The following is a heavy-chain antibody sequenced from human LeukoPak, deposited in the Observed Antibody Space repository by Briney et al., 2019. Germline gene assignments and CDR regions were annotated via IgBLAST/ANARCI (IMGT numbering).Heavy chain of an antibody. Sequence: ASVKVSCKASGYTFTSYGISWVRQAPGQGLEWMGWISAYNGNTNYAQKLQGRVTMTTDTSTSTAYMGLRSLRSDDTVVYYCARGGYDFWSGYFLGKSRSYYYYYMDVWGKGTTVTVSS. CDR3: ARGGYDFWSGYFLGKSRSYYYYYMDV. CDR2: ISAYNGNT. V-gene: IGHV1-18*01. CDR1: GYTFTSYG. D-gene: IGHD3-3*01. J-gene: IGHJ6*03.